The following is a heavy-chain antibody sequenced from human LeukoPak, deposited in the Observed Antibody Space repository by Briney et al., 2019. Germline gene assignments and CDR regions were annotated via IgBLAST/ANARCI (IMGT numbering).Heavy chain of an antibody. Sequence: PSETLSLTCAVYGGSFSGYYWSWIRQPPGKGLEWIGEINHSGSTNYNPSLKSRVTISVDTSKNQFSLKLSSVTAADTAVYYCARGGGGMAVNDYWGQGSLVTVSS. CDR3: ARGGGGMAVNDY. CDR2: INHSGST. V-gene: IGHV4-34*01. D-gene: IGHD3-16*01. J-gene: IGHJ4*02. CDR1: GGSFSGYY.